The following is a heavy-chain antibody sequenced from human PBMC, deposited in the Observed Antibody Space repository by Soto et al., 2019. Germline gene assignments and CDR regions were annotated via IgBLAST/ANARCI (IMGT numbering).Heavy chain of an antibody. J-gene: IGHJ4*02. D-gene: IGHD3-22*01. Sequence: GESLKISCKGSGYSFTSYWIGWVRQMPGKGLEWMGIIYPGDSDTRYSPSFQGQVTISADKSISTAYLQWSSLKASDTAMYYCAVQEDSSGYYIDYWGQGTLVTVSS. CDR2: IYPGDSDT. CDR1: GYSFTSYW. V-gene: IGHV5-51*01. CDR3: AVQEDSSGYYIDY.